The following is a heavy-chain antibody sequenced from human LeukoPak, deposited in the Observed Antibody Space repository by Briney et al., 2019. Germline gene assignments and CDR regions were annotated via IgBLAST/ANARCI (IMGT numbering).Heavy chain of an antibody. Sequence: GGSLRLSCAASGFTFSSYAMSWVRQAPGKGLEWVSAISGSGGSTYYADSVKGRFTISRDNSKNTLYLQMNSLRAGDTAVYYCAKVPAAYYYYYYGMDVWGQGTTVTVSS. V-gene: IGHV3-23*01. CDR2: ISGSGGST. CDR1: GFTFSSYA. D-gene: IGHD2-2*01. J-gene: IGHJ6*02. CDR3: AKVPAAYYYYYYGMDV.